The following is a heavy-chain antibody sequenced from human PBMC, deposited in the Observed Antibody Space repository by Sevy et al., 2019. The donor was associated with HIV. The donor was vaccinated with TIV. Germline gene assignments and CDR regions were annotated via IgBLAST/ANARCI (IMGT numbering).Heavy chain of an antibody. CDR3: ARGGCSSTRCYQVGDWFDS. J-gene: IGHJ5*01. V-gene: IGHV3-7*01. CDR2: INQDGSEK. CDR1: GFIFSSYW. D-gene: IGHD2-2*01. Sequence: GSLRLSCAASGFIFSSYWMSWVRQAPGKGLEWVANINQDGSEKHYADSVKGRFSISRDNAKNSLYVKMKSLRADDTAVYYCARGGCSSTRCYQVGDWFDSWGQGALVTVSS.